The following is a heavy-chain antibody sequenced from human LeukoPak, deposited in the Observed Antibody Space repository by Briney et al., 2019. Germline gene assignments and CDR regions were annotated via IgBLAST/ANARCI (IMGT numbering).Heavy chain of an antibody. J-gene: IGHJ5*02. CDR2: INHSGST. D-gene: IGHD6-13*01. CDR3: ARGGIAAAGSNWFDA. Sequence: SETLSLTCAVYGGSFSGYYWSWIRQPPGKGLEWIGEINHSGSTNYNPSLKSRVTISVDTSKNQFSLKLSSVTAADTAVYYCARGGIAAAGSNWFDAWGQGTLVTVSS. V-gene: IGHV4-34*01. CDR1: GGSFSGYY.